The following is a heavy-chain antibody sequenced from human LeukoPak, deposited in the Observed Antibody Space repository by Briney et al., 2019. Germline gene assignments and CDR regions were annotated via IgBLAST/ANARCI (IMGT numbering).Heavy chain of an antibody. D-gene: IGHD3-9*01. V-gene: IGHV4-34*01. CDR1: GGSFSGYY. CDR2: INHSGST. CDR3: ARGQRRYFDWSLSTYYFDY. Sequence: PSETLSLTCAVYGGSFSGYYWSWIRQPPGKGLEWIGEINHSGSTNYNPSLKSRVTISVDTSKNQFSLKLSSVTAADTAVYYCARGQRRYFDWSLSTYYFDYWGQGTLVTVSS. J-gene: IGHJ4*02.